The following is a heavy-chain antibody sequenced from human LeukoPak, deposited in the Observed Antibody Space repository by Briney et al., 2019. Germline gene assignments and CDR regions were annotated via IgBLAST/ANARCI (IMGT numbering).Heavy chain of an antibody. J-gene: IGHJ4*02. CDR1: GDSITTSSYY. D-gene: IGHD5-12*01. V-gene: IGHV4-39*01. CDR2: IYYGEST. Sequence: KTSETLSLTCTVSGDSITTSSYYWGWIRQPPGKGLEWIGSIYYGESTYYNPSLKSRVTISVDTSKNQFSLKLSSVTAADTAVYYCARHLYSGYDWTPFDYWGQGTLVTVSS. CDR3: ARHLYSGYDWTPFDY.